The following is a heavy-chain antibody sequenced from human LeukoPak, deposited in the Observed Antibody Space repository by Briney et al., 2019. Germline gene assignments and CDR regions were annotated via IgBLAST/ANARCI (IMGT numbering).Heavy chain of an antibody. D-gene: IGHD1-26*01. CDR1: GYSISSGYY. V-gene: IGHV4-38-2*02. J-gene: IGHJ4*02. Sequence: SETLSLTCTVSGYSISSGYYWGWIRQPPGKGLEWIGSIYHSGSTYYNPSLKSRVTISVDTSKNQFSLKLSSVTAADTAVYYCAREPRDSDDYWGQGTLVTVSS. CDR3: AREPRDSDDY. CDR2: IYHSGST.